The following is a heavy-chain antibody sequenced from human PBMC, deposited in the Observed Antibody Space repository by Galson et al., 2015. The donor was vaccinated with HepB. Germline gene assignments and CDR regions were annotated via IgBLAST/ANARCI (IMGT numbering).Heavy chain of an antibody. D-gene: IGHD3-3*01. CDR2: ISWNSAII. CDR3: AKGGGHMLHYDPYMDV. V-gene: IGHV3-9*01. J-gene: IGHJ6*03. CDR1: GFTFDAYA. Sequence: SLRLSCAASGFTFDAYAMHWVRQAPGRGLEWVSGISWNSAIIGYADSVKGRFTISRHNGKSSLFLQMDSLRPEDTAFYYCAKGGGHMLHYDPYMDVWGKGTTVTVSS.